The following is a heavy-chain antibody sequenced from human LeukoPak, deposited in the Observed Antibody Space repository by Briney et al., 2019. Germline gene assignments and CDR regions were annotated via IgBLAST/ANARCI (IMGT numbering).Heavy chain of an antibody. V-gene: IGHV4-4*02. CDR2: IYHSGST. J-gene: IGHJ3*02. Sequence: PSETLSLTCAVSGGSISSSNWRSRLRHPPGTGLEWIGEIYHSGSTNYNPSLKSRVNISVDKSKNQFSLKMSDVTAADTAVYYCAGKGSDAFDIWGQGTMVTVSS. CDR3: AGKGSDAFDI. CDR1: GGSISSSNW.